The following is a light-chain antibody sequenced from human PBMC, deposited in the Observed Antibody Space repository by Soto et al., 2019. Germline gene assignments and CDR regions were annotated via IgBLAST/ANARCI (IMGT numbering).Light chain of an antibody. V-gene: IGKV3-20*01. CDR1: QSVGNDY. CDR2: HAS. CDR3: HQYAYAPLT. Sequence: EIVLTQSPGTLSLSPGERATLSCRASQSVGNDYLAWYRQKPGQPPRLLIYHASIRATGIPDRFSGSGSGADFPLTISRLEPEDFAVYYCHQYAYAPLTFGGGTKVEIK. J-gene: IGKJ4*01.